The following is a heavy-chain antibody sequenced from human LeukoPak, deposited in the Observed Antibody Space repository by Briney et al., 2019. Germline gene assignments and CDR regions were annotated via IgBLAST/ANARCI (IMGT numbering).Heavy chain of an antibody. Sequence: SVKVSCKASGGTFSSYAIRWVRQAPGQGLEWMGGIIPIFGTANYAQKFQGRVTITADESTSTAYMELSSLRSEDTAVYYCASSYGSGSRYNWFDPWGQGTLVTVSS. CDR2: IIPIFGTA. D-gene: IGHD3-10*01. V-gene: IGHV1-69*13. J-gene: IGHJ5*02. CDR1: GGTFSSYA. CDR3: ASSYGSGSRYNWFDP.